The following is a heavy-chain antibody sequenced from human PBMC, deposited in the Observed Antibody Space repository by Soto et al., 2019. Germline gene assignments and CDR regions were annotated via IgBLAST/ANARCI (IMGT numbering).Heavy chain of an antibody. J-gene: IGHJ3*02. V-gene: IGHV1-2*02. CDR2: INPNTGVT. Sequence: QVQLVQSGAEVKKPGASVSVSCKASGYSFTAYYIHWVRQAPGQGLEWMGWINPNTGVTNYAQKYQGRVTVTTATSINLVYMELYRLRSDYTAVYYCARARWTETSDAFDIWGQGAMVTVAS. CDR1: GYSFTAYY. CDR3: ARARWTETSDAFDI. D-gene: IGHD2-21*02.